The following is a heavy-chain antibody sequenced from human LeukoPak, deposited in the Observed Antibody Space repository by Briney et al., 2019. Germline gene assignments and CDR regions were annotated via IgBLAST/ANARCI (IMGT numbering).Heavy chain of an antibody. CDR3: AKGHDSSGLLPGEGPINYFDY. V-gene: IGHV3-74*01. D-gene: IGHD3-22*01. CDR1: GFTFSSYW. CDR2: INSDGSST. Sequence: PGGSLRLSCAASGFTFSSYWMHWVRQAPGKGLVWVSRINSDGSSTSYADSVKGRFTISRDNAKNTLYLQMNSLRAEDTAVYYCAKGHDSSGLLPGEGPINYFDYWGQGTLVTVSS. J-gene: IGHJ4*02.